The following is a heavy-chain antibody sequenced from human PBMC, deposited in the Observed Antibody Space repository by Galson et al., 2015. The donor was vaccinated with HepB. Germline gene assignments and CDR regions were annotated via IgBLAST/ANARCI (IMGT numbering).Heavy chain of an antibody. Sequence: SLRLSCAASGFAFGTYWIHWVRQAPGKGLLWVSRINTDGSATVYADSVKGRFTVSRDNAKNLVYLEMNSLRADDTAVYYCARDFLAWGSRGDAFDLWGQGTMVTVSS. CDR1: GFAFGTYW. D-gene: IGHD3-3*01. V-gene: IGHV3-74*01. J-gene: IGHJ3*01. CDR2: INTDGSAT. CDR3: ARDFLAWGSRGDAFDL.